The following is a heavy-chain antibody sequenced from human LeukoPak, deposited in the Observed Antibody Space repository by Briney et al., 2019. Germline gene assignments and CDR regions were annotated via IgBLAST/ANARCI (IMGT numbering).Heavy chain of an antibody. CDR2: MYRHGRT. Sequence: SETLSLNCTVSGDSIYSSYWTWIRQPAEGGLEWIGIMYRHGRTNYNPSLNSRVAMSVDTSKNQFSLKLSSVTAADTVMYYCARKTGGGAFDLWGQGTMVTVSS. D-gene: IGHD2-8*02. V-gene: IGHV4-4*07. J-gene: IGHJ3*01. CDR3: ARKTGGGAFDL. CDR1: GDSIYSSY.